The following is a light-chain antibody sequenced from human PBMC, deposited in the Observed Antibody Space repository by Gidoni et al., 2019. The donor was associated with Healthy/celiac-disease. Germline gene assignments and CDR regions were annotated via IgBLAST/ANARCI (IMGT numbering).Light chain of an antibody. J-gene: IGKJ5*01. CDR2: GAS. V-gene: IGKV3-15*01. CDR1: QSVSSN. Sequence: EIVMTQSPATLSVSPGERATLSCRASQSVSSNLAWYQQKPGQAPRLLIYGASTRATGIPARFSGSGSGTEFTLTISSLQSEDFAVYYCQQYNNWPPGITFGQGTRLRLN. CDR3: QQYNNWPPGIT.